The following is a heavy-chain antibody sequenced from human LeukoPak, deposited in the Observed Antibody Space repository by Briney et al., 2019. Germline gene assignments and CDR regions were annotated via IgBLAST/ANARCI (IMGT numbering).Heavy chain of an antibody. Sequence: GASVKVSCKASGCTFTSYYMHWVRQAPGQGLEWMGIINPSGGSTSYAQNFQGRVTMTRDMSTSTVYMELSSLRSEDTAVYYCARDFYGSGRHPDYWGQGTLVTVSS. CDR2: INPSGGST. CDR3: ARDFYGSGRHPDY. CDR1: GCTFTSYY. V-gene: IGHV1-46*01. J-gene: IGHJ4*02. D-gene: IGHD3-10*01.